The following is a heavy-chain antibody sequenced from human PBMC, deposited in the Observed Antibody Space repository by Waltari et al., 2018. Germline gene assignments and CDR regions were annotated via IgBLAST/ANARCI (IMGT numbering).Heavy chain of an antibody. CDR1: GFTFSRHG. D-gene: IGHD2-15*01. V-gene: IGHV3-30*03. J-gene: IGHJ4*02. Sequence: QVRLAESGGDMVQSGGSLRLSCEASGFTFSRHGLHWVRQAPGKGLEWVAFITYDGGRKFYSDSLKGRFTISRDNSKDILFLDMNNLRRDDTAVYFCARGSAGKPLDNWGQGALVTVSS. CDR2: ITYDGGRK. CDR3: ARGSAGKPLDN.